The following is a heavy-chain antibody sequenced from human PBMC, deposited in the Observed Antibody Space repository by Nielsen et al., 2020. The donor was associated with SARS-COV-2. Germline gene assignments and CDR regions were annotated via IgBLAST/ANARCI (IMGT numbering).Heavy chain of an antibody. Sequence: GGSLRLSCAASGFPLSSYELNWVRQAPGKELEWVASISGGGITIFYADSVKGRFTISRDNAKNSLFLQMNSLRAEDTATYYCAREFGAGAFGFWGQGTQVTVSS. V-gene: IGHV3-48*03. D-gene: IGHD3-16*01. CDR2: ISGGGITI. CDR1: GFPLSSYE. CDR3: AREFGAGAFGF. J-gene: IGHJ4*02.